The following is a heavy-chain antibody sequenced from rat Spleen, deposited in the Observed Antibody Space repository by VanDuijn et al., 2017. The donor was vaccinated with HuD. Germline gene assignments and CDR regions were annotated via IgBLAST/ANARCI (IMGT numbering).Heavy chain of an antibody. Sequence: EVQLVESGGGLVQPGRSLKLSCAASGFTFSDYNMAWVRQAPKKGLEWVATIIYDGSRTYYRDSVKGRFTISRDNAKSTLYLQMDSLRSEDTATYYCARQITTRDYFDYWGQGVMVTVSS. D-gene: IGHD1-10*01. J-gene: IGHJ2*01. CDR2: IIYDGSRT. CDR3: ARQITTRDYFDY. CDR1: GFTFSDYN. V-gene: IGHV5S10*01.